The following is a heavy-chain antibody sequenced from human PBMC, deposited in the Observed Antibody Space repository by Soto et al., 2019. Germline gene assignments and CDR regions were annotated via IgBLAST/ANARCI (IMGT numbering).Heavy chain of an antibody. D-gene: IGHD5-18*01. V-gene: IGHV3-23*01. J-gene: IGHJ4*02. Sequence: HPGGSLRLSCAASGFTFSSYAMSWVRQAPGKGLEWVSAISGSGGSTYYADSVKGRFTISRDNSKNTLYLQMNSLRAEDTAIYYCAKEDTAMKEWITYYFDYWGKGTLVTVAS. CDR2: ISGSGGST. CDR3: AKEDTAMKEWITYYFDY. CDR1: GFTFSSYA.